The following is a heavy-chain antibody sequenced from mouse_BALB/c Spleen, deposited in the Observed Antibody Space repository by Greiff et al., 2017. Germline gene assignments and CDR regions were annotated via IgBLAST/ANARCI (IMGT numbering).Heavy chain of an antibody. V-gene: IGHV14-3*02. Sequence: EVQLQQSGAELVKPGASVKLSCTASGFNIKDTYMHWVKQRPEQGLEWIGRIDPANGNTKYDPKFQGKATITAYTSSNTAYLQLSSLTSEDTAVYYCARYDYEGYWGQGTTLTVSS. CDR1: GFNIKDTY. D-gene: IGHD2-4*01. J-gene: IGHJ2*01. CDR2: IDPANGNT. CDR3: ARYDYEGY.